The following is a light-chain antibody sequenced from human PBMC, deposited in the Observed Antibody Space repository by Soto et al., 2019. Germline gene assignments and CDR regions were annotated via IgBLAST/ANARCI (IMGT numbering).Light chain of an antibody. V-gene: IGLV2-23*01. CDR1: SSDVGSYNL. CDR3: CAYAGGSTWV. Sequence: QSALTQPASVSGSPGQSITISCTGTSSDVGSYNLVSWYQQLPGKAPKLIIYEDSRRPSGISNRFSGSKSGNTASLTISGLHAEDEADYYCCAYAGGSTWVFGGGTKLTVL. CDR2: EDS. J-gene: IGLJ3*02.